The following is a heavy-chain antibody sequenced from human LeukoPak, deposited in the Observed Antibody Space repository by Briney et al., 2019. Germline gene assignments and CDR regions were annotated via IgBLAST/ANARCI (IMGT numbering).Heavy chain of an antibody. J-gene: IGHJ4*02. CDR2: IRYDGSNK. Sequence: PGGSLRLSCAASGFTFSSYGMRWVRQAPGKGLEWVAFIRYDGSNKYYADSVKGRFTISRDNSKNTLYLQTNSLRAEDTAVYYCAKDLTIGYSSGWYPRVFDYWGQGTLVTVSS. CDR1: GFTFSSYG. D-gene: IGHD6-19*01. V-gene: IGHV3-30*02. CDR3: AKDLTIGYSSGWYPRVFDY.